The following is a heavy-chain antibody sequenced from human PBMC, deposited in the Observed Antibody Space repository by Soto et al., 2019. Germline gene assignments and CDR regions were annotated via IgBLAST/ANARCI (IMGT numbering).Heavy chain of an antibody. CDR2: INAGNGNT. D-gene: IGHD5-12*01. V-gene: IGHV1-3*01. Sequence: ASVKVSCKASGYTFTSYAMHWVRQAPGQRLEWMGWINAGNGNTKYSQKFQGRVTITRDTSASTAYMELSSLRSEDTAVYYCARDLISGYPVNWFDPWGQGTLVTVSS. CDR3: ARDLISGYPVNWFDP. CDR1: GYTFTSYA. J-gene: IGHJ5*02.